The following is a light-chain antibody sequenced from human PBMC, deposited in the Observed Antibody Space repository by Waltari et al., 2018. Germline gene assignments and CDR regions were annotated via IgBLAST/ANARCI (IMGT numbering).Light chain of an antibody. CDR1: SDINVGNFS. V-gene: IGLV5-37*01. CDR3: MFWPNNVWV. CDR2: YKLDSDK. Sequence: QPVLTQPPSSSASPGDSARLTCTLPSDINVGNFSIYWYQQKQGSPPRFLLYYKLDSDKAPGSGVPCRFSGSNDASANAGILLISGLQSEDEADYYCMFWPNNVWVFGGGTKLTVL. J-gene: IGLJ3*02.